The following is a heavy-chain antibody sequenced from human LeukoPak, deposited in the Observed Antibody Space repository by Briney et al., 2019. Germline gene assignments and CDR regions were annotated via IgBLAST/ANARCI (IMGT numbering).Heavy chain of an antibody. J-gene: IGHJ4*02. CDR2: ITNSGGRT. Sequence: PGGSLRLSCAASGFTFSSYAMSWVRQAPGKGLEWVSSITNSGGRTHYADAVKGRFTISRDNSKNTLYLQMNSLRAEDTAVYYCAKGRTYYDSSALVFDYWGQGTLVTVSS. D-gene: IGHD3-22*01. CDR3: AKGRTYYDSSALVFDY. V-gene: IGHV3-23*01. CDR1: GFTFSSYA.